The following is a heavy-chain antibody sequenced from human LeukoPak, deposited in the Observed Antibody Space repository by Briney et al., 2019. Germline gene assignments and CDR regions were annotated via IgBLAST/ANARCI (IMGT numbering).Heavy chain of an antibody. D-gene: IGHD1-26*01. CDR1: GFTFSSYS. V-gene: IGHV3-21*01. Sequence: GGSLRLPCAASGFTFSSYSMNWVRQAPGKGLEWVSSISSSSSYIYYADSVKGRFTISRDNAKNSLYLQMNSLRAEDTAVYYCARDLTWEVPFDYWGQGTLVTVSS. J-gene: IGHJ4*02. CDR3: ARDLTWEVPFDY. CDR2: ISSSSSYI.